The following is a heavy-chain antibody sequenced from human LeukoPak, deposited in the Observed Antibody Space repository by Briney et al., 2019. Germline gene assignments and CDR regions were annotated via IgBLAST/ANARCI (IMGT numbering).Heavy chain of an antibody. CDR3: ARSIVVVPAARAYYYYMDV. V-gene: IGHV1-69*04. CDR1: GGTFSSYA. Sequence: SVKVSCKASGGTFSSYAISWVRQAPGQGLEWMGRIIPILGIANYAQKFQGRVTITADKSTSTAYMELGSLRSEDTAVYYCARSIVVVPAARAYYYYMDVWGKGTTVTVSS. CDR2: IIPILGIA. J-gene: IGHJ6*03. D-gene: IGHD2-2*01.